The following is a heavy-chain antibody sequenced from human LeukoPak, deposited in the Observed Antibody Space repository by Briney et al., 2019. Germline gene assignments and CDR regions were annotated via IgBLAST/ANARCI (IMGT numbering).Heavy chain of an antibody. D-gene: IGHD5-12*01. CDR1: GFTFDDYA. V-gene: IGHV3-9*01. Sequence: GGSLRLSCAASGFTFDDYAMHWVRQAPGKGLEWVSGISWNSGSIGYADSVRGRFTISRDNSKNTLYLQMNSLRAEDTAVYYCARHRSSWLIDYWGQGTLVTVSS. CDR2: ISWNSGSI. CDR3: ARHRSSWLIDY. J-gene: IGHJ4*02.